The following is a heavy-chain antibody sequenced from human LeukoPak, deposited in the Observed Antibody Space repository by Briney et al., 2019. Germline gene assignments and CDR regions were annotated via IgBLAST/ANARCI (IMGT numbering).Heavy chain of an antibody. CDR3: ARTSSGWDYLLDY. CDR2: IDPSDSYT. D-gene: IGHD6-19*01. CDR1: GYSFTSYW. V-gene: IGHV5-10-1*01. J-gene: IGHJ4*02. Sequence: GESLKIPCKGSGYSFTSYWISWVRQMPGKGLEWMGRIDPSDSYTNYSPSFQGHVTISADKSISTAYLQWSSLKASDTAMYYCARTSSGWDYLLDYWGQGTLVTVSS.